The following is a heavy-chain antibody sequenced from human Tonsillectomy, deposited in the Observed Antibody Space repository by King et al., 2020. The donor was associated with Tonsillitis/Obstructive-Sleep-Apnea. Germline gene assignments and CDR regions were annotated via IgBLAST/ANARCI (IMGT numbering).Heavy chain of an antibody. J-gene: IGHJ4*02. Sequence: VQLVESGGGLVQPGGSLRLSCAASGFTFSNYWMTCVRQAPGKGLEWVANIKQDGSEKYYVDSVKGRFTISRDNAKNSLYLQMNSLRAEDTAVYYCAREGGGYAMGDCDSWGQGTLVTVSS. CDR1: GFTFSNYW. CDR3: AREGGGYAMGDCDS. V-gene: IGHV3-7*01. D-gene: IGHD2-15*01. CDR2: IKQDGSEK.